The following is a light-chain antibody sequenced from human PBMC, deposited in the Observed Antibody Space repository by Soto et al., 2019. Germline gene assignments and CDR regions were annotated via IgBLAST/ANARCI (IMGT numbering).Light chain of an antibody. CDR1: ENSNMW. CDR3: QHYNSYSEA. J-gene: IGKJ1*01. Sequence: IQMTQSPSTRPAPVGARVTITGRASENSNMWLAWYQQKPGQAPRLLIYRASTLKSGVPSRFSGSGSGTEFTLTISSLQPDDFATYYCQHYNSYSEAFGQGTKVDIK. V-gene: IGKV1-5*03. CDR2: RAS.